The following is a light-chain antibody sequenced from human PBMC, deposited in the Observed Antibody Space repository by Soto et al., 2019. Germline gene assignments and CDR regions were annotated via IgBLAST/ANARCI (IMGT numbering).Light chain of an antibody. CDR2: WAS. V-gene: IGKV4-1*01. Sequence: DIVMTQSPDSLSVSLGERATINCQSSQTVFHTSYNKDFLAWYQQKAGQPPKLLFYWASTRESGVTARFSGGGSGTDCSLTIRSLQPEEVAVYDCQQYYSSVTFGQGTKLDIK. CDR1: QTVFHTSYNKDF. CDR3: QQYYSSVT. J-gene: IGKJ2*01.